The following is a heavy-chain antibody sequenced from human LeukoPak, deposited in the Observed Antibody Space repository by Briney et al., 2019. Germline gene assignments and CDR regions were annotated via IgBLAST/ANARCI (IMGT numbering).Heavy chain of an antibody. D-gene: IGHD5-18*01. CDR3: ARTHTAMVLFFDY. V-gene: IGHV4-59*01. CDR1: GGSISSYY. CDR2: IYYSGST. J-gene: IGHJ4*02. Sequence: SETLSLTCTVSGGSISSYYWSWIRQPPGKGLEWIGYIYYSGSTNYNPSLKSRVTISVDTSKNQSSLKLSSVTAADTAVYHCARTHTAMVLFFDYWGQGTLVTVSS.